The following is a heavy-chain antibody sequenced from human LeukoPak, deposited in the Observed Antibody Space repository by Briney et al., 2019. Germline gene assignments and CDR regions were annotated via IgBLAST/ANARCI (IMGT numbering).Heavy chain of an antibody. CDR3: AKENGDNSVYGH. Sequence: GGSLRLSCAASGFTFSNYAMSWVRQAPGKGLEWVSFVYAGGGGTYYADSVRGRFTVSRDNSKNTLYLQMDSLWAEDTAIYFCAKENGDNSVYGHWGKGTLVTVSS. CDR1: GFTFSNYA. D-gene: IGHD2-21*01. J-gene: IGHJ4*02. CDR2: VYAGGGGT. V-gene: IGHV3-23*03.